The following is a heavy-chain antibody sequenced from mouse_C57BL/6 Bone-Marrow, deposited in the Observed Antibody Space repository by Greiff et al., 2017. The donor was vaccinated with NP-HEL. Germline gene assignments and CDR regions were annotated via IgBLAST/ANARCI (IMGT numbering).Heavy chain of an antibody. J-gene: IGHJ2*01. CDR2: FYPGSGSI. CDR1: GYTFTEYT. D-gene: IGHD1-1*01. Sequence: QVHVKQSGAELVKPGASVKLSCKASGYTFTEYTIHWVKQRSGQGLEWIGWFYPGSGSIKYNEKFKDKATLTADKSSSTVYMELSRLTSEDSAVYFCARHEGYYYGSSPYYFDYWGQGTTLTVSS. CDR3: ARHEGYYYGSSPYYFDY. V-gene: IGHV1-62-2*01.